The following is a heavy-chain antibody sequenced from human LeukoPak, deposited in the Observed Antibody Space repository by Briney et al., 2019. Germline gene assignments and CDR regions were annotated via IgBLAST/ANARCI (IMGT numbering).Heavy chain of an antibody. V-gene: IGHV1-24*01. CDR2: FDPEDGET. CDR1: GFTFGNSA. Sequence: ASVKVSCKASGFTFGNSAVQWVRQAPGKGLEWMGGFDPEDGETIYAQKFQGRVTMTEDTSTDTAYMELSSLRSEDTAVYYCATGPDDFDYWGQGTLVTVSS. CDR3: ATGPDDFDY. J-gene: IGHJ4*02.